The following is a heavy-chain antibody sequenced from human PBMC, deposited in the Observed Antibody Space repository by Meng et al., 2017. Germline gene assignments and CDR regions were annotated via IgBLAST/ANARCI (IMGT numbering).Heavy chain of an antibody. CDR2: IYYSGST. Sequence: QEPLQQWGAGLLKPSGTLSLTCTVSGGSVSSGSYYWSWIRQPPGKGLEWIGYIYYSGSTNYNPSLKSRVTISVDTSKNQFSLKLSSVTAADTAVYYCARSMVRGVIIYTRTYYFDYWGQGTLVTVSS. J-gene: IGHJ4*02. V-gene: IGHV4-61*01. CDR3: ARSMVRGVIIYTRTYYFDY. D-gene: IGHD3-10*01. CDR1: GGSVSSGSYY.